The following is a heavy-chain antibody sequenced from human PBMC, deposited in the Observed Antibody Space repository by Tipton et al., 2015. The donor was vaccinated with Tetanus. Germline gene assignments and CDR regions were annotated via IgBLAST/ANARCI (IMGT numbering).Heavy chain of an antibody. CDR2: IRSKASNYAT. V-gene: IGHV3-73*01. CDR3: TREAAPQPFDY. Sequence: SLRLSCAASGFTFSGSAMHWVRQASGKGLEWVGRIRSKASNYATAYAASVKGRFTISRDDSKNTAYLQMNSLKTEDTAVYYCTREAAPQPFDYWGQGTLVTVSS. D-gene: IGHD6-6*01. CDR1: GFTFSGSA. J-gene: IGHJ4*02.